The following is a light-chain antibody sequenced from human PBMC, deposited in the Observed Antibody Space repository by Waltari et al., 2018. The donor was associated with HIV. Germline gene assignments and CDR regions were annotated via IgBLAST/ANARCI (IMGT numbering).Light chain of an antibody. V-gene: IGKV4-1*01. J-gene: IGKJ4*01. CDR3: QQYYSTLALT. CDR1: QRLLYSSDNKNY. Sequence: DIVMTQSPDSLAVSLGERATINCKSSQRLLYSSDNKNYLAWYQQKPGQPPKLLIYWASTRESGVPDRFSGSGSVTDFTLTINSLQAEDVAVYYCQQYYSTLALTFGGGTKVEIK. CDR2: WAS.